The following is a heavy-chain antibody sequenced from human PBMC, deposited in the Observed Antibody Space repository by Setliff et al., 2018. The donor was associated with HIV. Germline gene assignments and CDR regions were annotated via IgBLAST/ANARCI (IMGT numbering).Heavy chain of an antibody. J-gene: IGHJ4*02. Sequence: SETLSLTCTVSGDSIISSRNFWGWIRQPPGKGLEWIGNIHSSGSTYYNPSLKSRVTMSVDTSKNQISLKLSSVTAADTAMYYCARRMAAGTFDYWGQGTLVTVSS. D-gene: IGHD6-13*01. CDR3: ARRMAAGTFDY. V-gene: IGHV4-39*07. CDR2: IHSSGST. CDR1: GDSIISSRNF.